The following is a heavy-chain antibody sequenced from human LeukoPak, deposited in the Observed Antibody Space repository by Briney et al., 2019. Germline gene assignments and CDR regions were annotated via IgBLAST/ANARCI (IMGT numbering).Heavy chain of an antibody. V-gene: IGHV4-34*01. D-gene: IGHD4-17*01. CDR3: ARVGTVTTDWFDP. J-gene: IGHJ5*02. CDR2: INHSGST. Sequence: PSETLSLTCAVYGGFFSGYYWKWIRQPPGRGLEWIGEINHSGSTNYNPSLKSRVTISVDTSKNQFSLKLTSVTAADTAVYYCARVGTVTTDWFDPWGQGTLVTVSS. CDR1: GGFFSGYY.